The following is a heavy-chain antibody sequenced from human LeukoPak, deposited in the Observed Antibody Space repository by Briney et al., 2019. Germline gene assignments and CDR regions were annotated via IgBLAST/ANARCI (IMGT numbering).Heavy chain of an antibody. CDR2: IYYSGST. Sequence: SETLSLTCTVSGGSISSYYWSWIRQPPGKGLEWIGYIYYSGSTNYNPSLKSRVTISVDTSKNQFSLKLSSVTAADTAVYYCARGRSGYYAVLYYYYYMDVWGKGTTVTVSS. CDR1: GGSISSYY. D-gene: IGHD3-3*01. CDR3: ARGRSGYYAVLYYYYYMDV. V-gene: IGHV4-59*01. J-gene: IGHJ6*03.